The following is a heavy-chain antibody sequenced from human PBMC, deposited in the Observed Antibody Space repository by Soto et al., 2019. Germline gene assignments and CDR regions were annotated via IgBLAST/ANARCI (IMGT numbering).Heavy chain of an antibody. D-gene: IGHD3-22*01. Sequence: GGSLRLSCAASGFTFSSYGMHWVRQAPGKGLEWVAVIWYDGSNKYYADYVKGRFTISRDNSKNTLYLQMNSLRAEDTAVYYCARSYYYDSSGYYPSGAFDIWGQGTMVTVSS. CDR3: ARSYYYDSSGYYPSGAFDI. CDR1: GFTFSSYG. J-gene: IGHJ3*02. V-gene: IGHV3-33*01. CDR2: IWYDGSNK.